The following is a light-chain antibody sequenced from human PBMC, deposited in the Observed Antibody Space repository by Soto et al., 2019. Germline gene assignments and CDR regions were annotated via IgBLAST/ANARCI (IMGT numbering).Light chain of an antibody. CDR1: QSVSSN. CDR2: GAF. J-gene: IGKJ5*01. Sequence: EIVMTQSPVTLSVSPGERVTLSCRASQSVSSNLAWYQQKPGQAPSLLIYGAFTRATGIPARFSGSGSGTDFTLTINSLEPEDFAVYYCQQRSNWPSITFGQGTRLEIK. CDR3: QQRSNWPSIT. V-gene: IGKV3-11*01.